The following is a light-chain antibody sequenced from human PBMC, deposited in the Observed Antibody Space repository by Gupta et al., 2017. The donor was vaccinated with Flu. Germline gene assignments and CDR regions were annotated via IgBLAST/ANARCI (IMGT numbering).Light chain of an antibody. CDR2: LGS. CDR1: QSLLHTNGYNF. CDR3: RQGLQSPPNT. Sequence: ENLVTQSPLFLTVTPGEPASISCRSSQSLLHTNGYNFLDWYLQKPGQSPQLLIYLGSDRAAGVTDRFRGSGSGTDFTLKISRVEAEDVGIYYCRQGLQSPPNTFGQGTRLEMK. V-gene: IGKV2-28*01. J-gene: IGKJ2*01.